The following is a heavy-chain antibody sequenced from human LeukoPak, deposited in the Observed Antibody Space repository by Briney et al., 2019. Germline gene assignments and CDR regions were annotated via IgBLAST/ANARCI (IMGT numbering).Heavy chain of an antibody. D-gene: IGHD5-18*01. CDR3: ARVDTAEGWFDP. CDR1: GGSISSYY. V-gene: IGHV4-59*01. CDR2: IYYSGST. Sequence: PSETLSLTCTVSGGSISSYYWSWIRQPPGKGLEWIGYIYYSGSTNYNPSLKSRVTISVDTSKNQFSLKLSSVTAADTAVYYCARVDTAEGWFDPWRQGTLVTVSS. J-gene: IGHJ5*02.